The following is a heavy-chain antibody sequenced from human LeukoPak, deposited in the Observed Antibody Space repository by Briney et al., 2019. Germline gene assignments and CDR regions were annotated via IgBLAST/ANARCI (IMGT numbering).Heavy chain of an antibody. CDR3: ARGGARYFDY. CDR2: IKQDESEK. V-gene: IGHV3-7*01. Sequence: GGSLRLSCAASGFTFTHYCMSWVRQAPGKGLEWVANIKQDESEKDYVDSVKSRFTISRDNAKNSLYLQMNSLRAEDTAVYYCARGGARYFDYWGQGALVTVSS. D-gene: IGHD1-26*01. CDR1: GFTFTHYC. J-gene: IGHJ4*02.